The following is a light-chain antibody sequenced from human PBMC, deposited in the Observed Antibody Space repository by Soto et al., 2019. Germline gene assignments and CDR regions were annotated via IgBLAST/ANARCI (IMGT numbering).Light chain of an antibody. Sequence: EIVLTQSPATLSLSPGERATLSCRASQSVSTYLAWYQQRPGQAPRLLIYDASTRATGIPARFSGSGSETDFTLTISSLEPEDFAVYYCQQRSNWPSLTFGGGTKVDI. CDR2: DAS. J-gene: IGKJ4*01. CDR3: QQRSNWPSLT. V-gene: IGKV3-11*01. CDR1: QSVSTY.